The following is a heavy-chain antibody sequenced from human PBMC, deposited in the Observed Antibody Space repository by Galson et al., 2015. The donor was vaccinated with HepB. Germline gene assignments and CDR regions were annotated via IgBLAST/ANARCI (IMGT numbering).Heavy chain of an antibody. CDR2: ISRSGSTV. D-gene: IGHD2-2*01. J-gene: IGHJ4*02. Sequence: SLRLSCAASEFTFSNYYMTWIRQAPGKGLEWVSYISRSGSTVFYADSVRGRFTISRDNAKNLLYLQMNSLRAEDTAVYYCARFVVVVPADNFDYWGQGTLVTVSS. V-gene: IGHV3-11*01. CDR1: EFTFSNYY. CDR3: ARFVVVVPADNFDY.